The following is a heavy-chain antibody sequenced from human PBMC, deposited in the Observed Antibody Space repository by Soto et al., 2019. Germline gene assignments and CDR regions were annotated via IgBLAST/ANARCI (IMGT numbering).Heavy chain of an antibody. Sequence: SSPLSLTCTFSGGSISSGDYYWSWIRQPPGKGLEWIGYIYYSGSTYYNPSLKSRVTISVDTSENQFSLKLSSVAAADTAVYYCAGRRETGLYYYYGMDVWGQGTTVTVSS. CDR3: AGRRETGLYYYYGMDV. V-gene: IGHV4-30-4*01. CDR2: IYYSGST. J-gene: IGHJ6*02. CDR1: GGSISSGDYY.